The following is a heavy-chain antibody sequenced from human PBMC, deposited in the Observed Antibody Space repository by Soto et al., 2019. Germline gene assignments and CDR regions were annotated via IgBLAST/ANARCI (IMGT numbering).Heavy chain of an antibody. D-gene: IGHD3-16*01. CDR2: ISGSGGST. CDR1: GFTFSSYA. J-gene: IGHJ4*02. Sequence: GGSLRLSCAASGFTFSSYAMSWVRQAPGKGLEWVSAISGSGGSTYYADSVKGRFTISRDNSKNTLYLQMNSLRAEDTAVYYCAIRSEGPGGAGFDYWGQGTLVTVSS. CDR3: AIRSEGPGGAGFDY. V-gene: IGHV3-23*01.